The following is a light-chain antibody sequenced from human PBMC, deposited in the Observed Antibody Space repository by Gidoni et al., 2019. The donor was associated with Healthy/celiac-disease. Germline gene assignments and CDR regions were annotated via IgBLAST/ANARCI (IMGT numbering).Light chain of an antibody. CDR1: QSISSW. CDR3: QHPRT. Sequence: DIQMTQSPSTLSASVGDSVPITCRASQSISSWLAWYQQKPGKAPKLLIYKASSLESGVPSRCSGSGSGTEFTLTISSLQPDDFGTYCCQHPRTFGQGTKVEIK. CDR2: KAS. J-gene: IGKJ1*01. V-gene: IGKV1-5*03.